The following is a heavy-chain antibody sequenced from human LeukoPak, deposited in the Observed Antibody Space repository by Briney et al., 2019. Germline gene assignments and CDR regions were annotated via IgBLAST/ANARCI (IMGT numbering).Heavy chain of an antibody. CDR3: ARGAYNGDNWHFDL. J-gene: IGHJ2*01. V-gene: IGHV3-13*01. Sequence: GSLRIFCVASGFTLRMVGPPRVRLPCGQRLEWVSGFGTAGDTYYPNSVRGRFTISRENDKNSFYLQMNNLRVGDTAVYYCARGAYNGDNWHFDLWGRGTLVTVSS. CDR1: GFTLRMVG. CDR2: FGTAGDT. D-gene: IGHD2-21*02.